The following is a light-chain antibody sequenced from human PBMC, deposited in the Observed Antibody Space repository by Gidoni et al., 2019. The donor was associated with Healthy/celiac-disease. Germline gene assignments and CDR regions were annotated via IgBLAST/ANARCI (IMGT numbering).Light chain of an antibody. Sequence: LTQPPSVSVSPGQTASITCSGDKLGDKYACWYQQKPGQSPVLVIYQDSKRPSGIPERFSGSNSGNTATLTISGTQAMDEADYYCQAWDSSTFYVFGTGTKVTVL. J-gene: IGLJ1*01. CDR1: KLGDKY. V-gene: IGLV3-1*01. CDR2: QDS. CDR3: QAWDSSTFYV.